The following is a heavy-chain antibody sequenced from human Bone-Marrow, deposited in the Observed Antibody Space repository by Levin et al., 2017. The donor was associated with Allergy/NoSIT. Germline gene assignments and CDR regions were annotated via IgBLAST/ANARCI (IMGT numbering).Heavy chain of an antibody. Sequence: GESLKISCAASGFTFSGSAMHWVRQASGKGLEWVGRIRSKANSYVPAYAASVKGRFTISRDDSKNTAYLQMNSLKTEDTAVYYCTRLQDYCSGTSCYGYYYYYYMGVWGKGTTVTVSS. CDR3: TRLQDYCSGTSCYGYYYYYYMGV. J-gene: IGHJ6*03. CDR1: GFTFSGSA. CDR2: IRSKANSYVP. V-gene: IGHV3-73*01. D-gene: IGHD2-2*01.